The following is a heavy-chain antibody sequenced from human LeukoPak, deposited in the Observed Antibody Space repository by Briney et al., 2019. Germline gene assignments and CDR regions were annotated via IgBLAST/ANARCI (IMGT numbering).Heavy chain of an antibody. Sequence: PSETLSLTCTVSGGSISSGSYYWGWIRQPPGKGLEWIASINHSGRTFYNTPLQSRITMSFDTTNFQFSLQLTSVTATDTALYYCARSPCGADCYFDFWGQGTLVTVSS. CDR1: GGSISSGSYY. D-gene: IGHD2-21*02. CDR2: INHSGRT. V-gene: IGHV4-39*07. CDR3: ARSPCGADCYFDF. J-gene: IGHJ4*02.